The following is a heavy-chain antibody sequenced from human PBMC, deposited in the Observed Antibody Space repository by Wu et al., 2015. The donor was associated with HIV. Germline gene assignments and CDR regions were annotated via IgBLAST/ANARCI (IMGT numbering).Heavy chain of an antibody. V-gene: IGHV1-2*02. J-gene: IGHJ4*02. CDR1: GYTFTGYY. CDR2: INPNSGGT. Sequence: QVQLVQSGAEVKKPGASVKVSCKASGYTFTGYYMHRVRQAPGQGLEWMGWINPNSGGTNYAQKFQGRVTMTRDTSISTAYMELSRLRSDDTAVYYCARVRPSHYGRAYFDYWGQGTLGHRLL. CDR3: ARVRPSHYGRAYFDY. D-gene: IGHD3-10*02.